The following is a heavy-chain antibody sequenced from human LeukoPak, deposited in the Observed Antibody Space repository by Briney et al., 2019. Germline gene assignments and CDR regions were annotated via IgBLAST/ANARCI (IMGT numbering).Heavy chain of an antibody. Sequence: SETLSLTCAVYGGFFSGYYWSWIRQPPGKGLEWIGEINHSGSTNYNPSLKSRVTISVDTSKNQFPLKLSSVTAADTAVYYCATDNRYWGQGTLVTVSS. CDR3: ATDNRY. D-gene: IGHD1-14*01. J-gene: IGHJ4*02. V-gene: IGHV4-34*01. CDR1: GGFFSGYY. CDR2: INHSGST.